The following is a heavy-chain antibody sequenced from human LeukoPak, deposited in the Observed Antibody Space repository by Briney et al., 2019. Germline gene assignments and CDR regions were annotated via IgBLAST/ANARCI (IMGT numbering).Heavy chain of an antibody. CDR1: GFTFSSYS. D-gene: IGHD3-10*01. Sequence: PGGSLRLSCAASGFTFSSYSMNWVRQAPGKGLEWGSSISSSSSYIYYADSVKGRFTISRDNAKNSLYLQMNSLRAEDTAVYYCARDRARGVIINYYYYYMDVWGKGTTVTISS. J-gene: IGHJ6*03. CDR2: ISSSSSYI. CDR3: ARDRARGVIINYYYYYMDV. V-gene: IGHV3-21*01.